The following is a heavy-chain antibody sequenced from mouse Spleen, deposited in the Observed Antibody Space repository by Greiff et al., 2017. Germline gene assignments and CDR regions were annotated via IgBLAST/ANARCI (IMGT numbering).Heavy chain of an antibody. J-gene: IGHJ1*01. CDR2: ISSGGGNT. CDR1: GFTFSSYA. Sequence: EVKLVESGGGLVKLGGSLKLSCAASGFTFSSYAMSWVRQTPEKRLEWVATISSGGGNTYYPDSVKGRFTISRDNAKNTLYLQMSSLKSEDTAMYYCARQRGILYFDVWGAGTTVTVSS. CDR3: ARQRGILYFDV. V-gene: IGHV5-9*04.